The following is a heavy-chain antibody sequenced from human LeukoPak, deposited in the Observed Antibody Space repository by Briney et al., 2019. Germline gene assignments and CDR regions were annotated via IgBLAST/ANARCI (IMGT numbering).Heavy chain of an antibody. CDR3: ARDEYGYYYGSGSLPPDY. CDR2: ISSSSSYT. CDR1: GVTFSDYY. J-gene: IGHJ4*02. Sequence: GGSLRLSCAASGVTFSDYYWSWIRQAPGKGLEWVSYISSSSSYTNYADSVNGRFTISRDNAKNSLYLQMNSLRAEDTAVYYCARDEYGYYYGSGSLPPDYWGQGTLVTVSS. V-gene: IGHV3-11*06. D-gene: IGHD3-10*01.